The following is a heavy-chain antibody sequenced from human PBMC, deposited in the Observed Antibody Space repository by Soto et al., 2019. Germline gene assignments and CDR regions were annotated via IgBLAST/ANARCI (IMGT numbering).Heavy chain of an antibody. Sequence: QVQLQESGPGLVNPSGTLSLTCAVSGGSITSNWWSWVRQPPGKGLVLIGEIHHSGSFNYNPSLRSRDTISIDKSNNQLSLRRTSVTAADTAVHYCVRNALYRFGPWGQGTMVTVSS. CDR1: GGSITSNW. V-gene: IGHV4-4*02. CDR2: IHHSGSF. CDR3: VRNALYRFGP. J-gene: IGHJ5*02. D-gene: IGHD2-8*01.